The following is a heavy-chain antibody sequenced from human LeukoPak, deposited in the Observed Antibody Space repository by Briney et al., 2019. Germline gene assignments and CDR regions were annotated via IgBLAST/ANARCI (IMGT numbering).Heavy chain of an antibody. J-gene: IGHJ6*03. CDR3: EGYYYYMDV. CDR1: GGSISSYY. Sequence: PSETLSLTCTVSGGSISSYYWSWIRQPPGKGLEWIGYIYYSGSTNYNPSLKSRVTISVDTSKNQFSLKLSSVTAADTAAYYCEGYYYYMDVWGKGTTVTVSS. V-gene: IGHV4-59*12. CDR2: IYYSGST.